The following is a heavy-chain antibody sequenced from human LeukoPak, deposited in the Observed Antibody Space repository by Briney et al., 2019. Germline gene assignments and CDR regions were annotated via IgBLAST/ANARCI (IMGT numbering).Heavy chain of an antibody. CDR3: ARDRHYDSSGYHY. Sequence: ASVKVSCKASGYSFTGYYIHWVRPAPGQGLEWMGWISAYNGNTNYAQKLQGRVTMTTDTSTSTAYMELRSLRSDDTAVYYCARDRHYDSSGYHYWGQGTLVTVSS. D-gene: IGHD3-22*01. J-gene: IGHJ4*02. CDR2: ISAYNGNT. V-gene: IGHV1-18*04. CDR1: GYSFTGYY.